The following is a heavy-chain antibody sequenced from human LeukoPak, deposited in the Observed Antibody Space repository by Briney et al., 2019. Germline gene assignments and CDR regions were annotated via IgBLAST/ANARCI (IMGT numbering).Heavy chain of an antibody. Sequence: ASVKVSCKASGGTFSSYAISWVRQAPGQGLEWMGGIIPIFGTANYAQKFQGRVTITTDESTSTAYMELSSLRSEDTAVYYCARAPAPYCSSTSCLLYYYYYYMDVWGKGTTVTVSS. J-gene: IGHJ6*03. V-gene: IGHV1-69*05. CDR3: ARAPAPYCSSTSCLLYYYYYYMDV. CDR1: GGTFSSYA. D-gene: IGHD2-2*01. CDR2: IIPIFGTA.